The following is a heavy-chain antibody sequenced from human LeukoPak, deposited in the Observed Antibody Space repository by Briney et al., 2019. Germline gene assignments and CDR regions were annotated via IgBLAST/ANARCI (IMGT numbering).Heavy chain of an antibody. CDR3: ATSYAYSSGGKSYYSYYYYMDV. Sequence: PSETLSLTCTVSGGSISSYYWSWMRQPPGKGLEWIGDIYTSGGTNYNPSHKSRVTISVDTSKNQFSIKLSSVTAADTAVYYCATSYAYSSGGKSYYSYYYYMDVWGKGTTVTVSS. CDR2: IYTSGGT. J-gene: IGHJ6*03. CDR1: GGSISSYY. V-gene: IGHV4-4*09. D-gene: IGHD6-19*01.